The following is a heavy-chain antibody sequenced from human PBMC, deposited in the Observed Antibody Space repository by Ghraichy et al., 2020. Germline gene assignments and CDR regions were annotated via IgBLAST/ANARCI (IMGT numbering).Heavy chain of an antibody. CDR2: INYSGST. CDR3: AREGAKAAFDY. V-gene: IGHV4-59*01. CDR1: GGSISSDY. D-gene: IGHD3-16*01. Sequence: SETLSLTCTVSGGSISSDYWSWIRQPPGKGLEWIGYINYSGSTNYNPSLKSRVTISVDTSKNQFSLKLSSVTAADTAVYYCAREGAKAAFDYWGQGTLVTVSS. J-gene: IGHJ4*02.